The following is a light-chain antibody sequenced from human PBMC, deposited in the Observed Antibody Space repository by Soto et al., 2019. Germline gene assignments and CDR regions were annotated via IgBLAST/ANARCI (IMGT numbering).Light chain of an antibody. CDR2: GAS. J-gene: IGKJ4*01. CDR3: QAYCSSPLT. V-gene: IGKV3-20*01. Sequence: IVLTQSPGTLSLSPGERATLSCRASQSVSSSYLAWYQQKPGQAPRLLIDGASSRATGIPDRFSGRGSGTGFTLTISGLEPDALAVYYGQAYCSSPLTVGGGTKVEIK. CDR1: QSVSSSY.